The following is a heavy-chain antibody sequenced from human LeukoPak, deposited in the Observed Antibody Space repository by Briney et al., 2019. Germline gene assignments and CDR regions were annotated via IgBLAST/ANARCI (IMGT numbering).Heavy chain of an antibody. Sequence: GASVKVSCKASGYTFTSYGISWVRQAPGQGLEWMGWISAYNGNTNYAQKLQGRVTMTTDTSTSTAYMELRSLRSDDTAVYYCASPGGYSYVYYYYYGMDVWGQGTTVTVSS. J-gene: IGHJ6*02. V-gene: IGHV1-18*01. CDR1: GYTFTSYG. D-gene: IGHD5-18*01. CDR3: ASPGGYSYVYYYYYGMDV. CDR2: ISAYNGNT.